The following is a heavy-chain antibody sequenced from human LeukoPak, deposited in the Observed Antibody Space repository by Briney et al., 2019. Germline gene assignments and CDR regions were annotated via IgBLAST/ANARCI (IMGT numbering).Heavy chain of an antibody. CDR2: IYYSGST. V-gene: IGHV4-59*01. CDR3: ARARRIQLWLREYNWFDP. Sequence: SETLSLTCTVSGGSISSYYWSWIRQPPGKGLEWIGYIYYSGSTNYNPSLKSRVTISVDTSKNQFSLKLSSVTAADTAVYYCARARRIQLWLREYNWFDPWGQGTLVTVSS. CDR1: GGSISSYY. D-gene: IGHD5-18*01. J-gene: IGHJ5*02.